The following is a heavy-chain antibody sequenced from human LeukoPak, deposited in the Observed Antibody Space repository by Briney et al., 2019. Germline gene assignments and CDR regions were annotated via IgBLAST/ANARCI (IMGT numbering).Heavy chain of an antibody. CDR1: GGSISSSNW. V-gene: IGHV4-4*02. Sequence: PSGTLSLTSAVSGGSISSSNWWSWVRQPPGKGLEWIGEIYHSGSTNYNPSLKSRVTISVDKSKNQFSLKLSSVTAADTAVYYCASLTGTEGRSDYWGQGTLVTVSS. J-gene: IGHJ4*02. CDR2: IYHSGST. D-gene: IGHD1-20*01. CDR3: ASLTGTEGRSDY.